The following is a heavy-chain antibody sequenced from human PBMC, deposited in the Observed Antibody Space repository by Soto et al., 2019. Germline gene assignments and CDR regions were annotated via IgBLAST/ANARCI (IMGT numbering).Heavy chain of an antibody. CDR1: AFMFRNYA. CDR3: AQDPSTGYADH. D-gene: IGHD3-9*01. Sequence: EVHLLESGGGLVQPGGSLRLSCAASAFMFRNYAMSWVRQAPGKGREWVSTISLGGANTHYADSVKGRFTISRDNSKNSLYLEMNNLRGEDTAVYYCAQDPSTGYADHWGQGTLVTVSS. V-gene: IGHV3-23*01. CDR2: ISLGGANT. J-gene: IGHJ4*02.